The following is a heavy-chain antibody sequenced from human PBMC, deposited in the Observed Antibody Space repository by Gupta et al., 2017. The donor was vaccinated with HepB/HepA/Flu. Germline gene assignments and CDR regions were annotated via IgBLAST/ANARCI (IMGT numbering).Heavy chain of an antibody. D-gene: IGHD1-26*01. CDR1: GLTFSSYS. Sequence: EVQLLESGGGLVKPGGSLRLSCAASGLTFSSYSMTWVRQAPGKGLEGVSSISSSSSYIYYADEGKGRFTISRDNAKNALYLQMKRLRAEETAVYYCARGGKGGIGIWFDPGGQGTMVTVSS. CDR3: ARGGKGGIGIWFDP. V-gene: IGHV3-21*01. CDR2: ISSSSSYI. J-gene: IGHJ5*02.